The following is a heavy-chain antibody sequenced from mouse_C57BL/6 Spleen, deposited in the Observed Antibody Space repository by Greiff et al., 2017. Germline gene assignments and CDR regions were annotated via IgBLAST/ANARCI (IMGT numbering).Heavy chain of an antibody. Sequence: QVQLQQPGTELVKPGASVKLSCKASGYTFTSYWMHWVKQRPGQGLEWIGNINPSNGGTNYNEKFKSKATLTVDKSSSTAYMQLSSLTSEDSAVYYCAREVITTVVATPYAMDYWGQGTSVTVSS. V-gene: IGHV1-53*01. J-gene: IGHJ4*01. CDR2: INPSNGGT. D-gene: IGHD1-1*01. CDR3: AREVITTVVATPYAMDY. CDR1: GYTFTSYW.